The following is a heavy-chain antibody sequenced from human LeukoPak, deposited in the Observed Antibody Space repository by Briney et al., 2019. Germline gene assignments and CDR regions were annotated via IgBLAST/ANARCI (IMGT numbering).Heavy chain of an antibody. J-gene: IGHJ4*02. CDR3: ARWMNNYSGSGTLASPFDD. D-gene: IGHD3-10*01. V-gene: IGHV3-23*01. CDR1: GFTFKNHA. Sequence: PGGSLRLSCVASGFTFKNHAMSWVRQAPGKGLEWVSAVCGSGVPAYYGASVKGRFTISRDNSKNTLYLQLNSLRSEDTAIYYCARWMNNYSGSGTLASPFDDWGQGTLVTVSS. CDR2: VCGSGVPA.